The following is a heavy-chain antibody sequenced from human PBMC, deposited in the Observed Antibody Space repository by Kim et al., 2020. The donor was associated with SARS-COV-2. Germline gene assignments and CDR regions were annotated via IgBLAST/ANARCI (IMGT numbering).Heavy chain of an antibody. D-gene: IGHD3-9*01. CDR2: IKQDGSQR. CDR1: GFTFGSYW. Sequence: GGSLRLSCAASGFTFGSYWMTWVRQAPGKGLEWVANIKQDGSQRYYVDSVKGRFTISRDDAKNSLYLQMNSLRAEDTAVYYCARTLTGTIESFEYWGQGTLVTVSS. V-gene: IGHV3-7*03. J-gene: IGHJ1*01. CDR3: ARTLTGTIESFEY.